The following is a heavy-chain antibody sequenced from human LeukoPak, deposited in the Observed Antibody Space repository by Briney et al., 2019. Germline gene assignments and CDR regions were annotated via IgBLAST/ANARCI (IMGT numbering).Heavy chain of an antibody. Sequence: SETLSLTCTVSGDSISRYYWSWIRQPPGKGLEWIGYIFYSGSTNYNPSLESRVTISVDTSKNQFSLKLSSVTAADTAVYYCASYVDTTMDFDYWGQGTLVTVSS. J-gene: IGHJ4*02. V-gene: IGHV4-59*12. CDR1: GDSISRYY. CDR2: IFYSGST. D-gene: IGHD5-18*01. CDR3: ASYVDTTMDFDY.